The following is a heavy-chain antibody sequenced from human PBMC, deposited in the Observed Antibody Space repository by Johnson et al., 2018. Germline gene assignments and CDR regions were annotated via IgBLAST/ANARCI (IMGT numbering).Heavy chain of an antibody. Sequence: EVQLVESGGGLVEXGGSLRLSCAASGFTFSSYHINWVRQAPGKGLEWVSSITIMRGFLYYADSVRGRFTISRDNAKNAVYLQMNSLRAGDTAVYYCARGSHNWNDKNDYQYMDVWGRGTTVTVSS. CDR2: ITIMRGFL. CDR1: GFTFSSYH. CDR3: ARGSHNWNDKNDYQYMDV. V-gene: IGHV3-21*01. J-gene: IGHJ6*03. D-gene: IGHD1-20*01.